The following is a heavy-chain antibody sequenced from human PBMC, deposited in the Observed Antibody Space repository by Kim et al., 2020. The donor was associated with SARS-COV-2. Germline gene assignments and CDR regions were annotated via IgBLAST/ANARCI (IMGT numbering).Heavy chain of an antibody. CDR1: GYTFTTHA. CDR3: ARGASASGWAPFEI. J-gene: IGHJ3*02. D-gene: IGHD6-19*01. CDR2: ISTNTGNP. Sequence: ASVKVSCKASGYTFTTHAVNWLRQAPGQGLEWMGWISTNTGNPTYAQGFTGRSVFSLDNSVSTAYLQISSLKAEDTAVYYCARGASASGWAPFEIWGHGTIVTVSS. V-gene: IGHV7-4-1*02.